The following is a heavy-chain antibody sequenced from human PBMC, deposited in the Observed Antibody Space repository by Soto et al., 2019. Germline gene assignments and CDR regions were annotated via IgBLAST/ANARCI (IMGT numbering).Heavy chain of an antibody. Sequence: QVQLHKWGAGLLKPSETLSLACSIYSGSFSGYYWSWIRQPPGKGLEWIGEISQSGNTNYSPSLKSRGSMSIDTSKKQFSLNLASVSAEDTAVYYCARAPKVSGSSQTRPDFWGQGTLVTVSS. CDR3: ARAPKVSGSSQTRPDF. CDR1: SGSFSGYY. D-gene: IGHD6-6*01. J-gene: IGHJ4*02. V-gene: IGHV4-34*01. CDR2: ISQSGNT.